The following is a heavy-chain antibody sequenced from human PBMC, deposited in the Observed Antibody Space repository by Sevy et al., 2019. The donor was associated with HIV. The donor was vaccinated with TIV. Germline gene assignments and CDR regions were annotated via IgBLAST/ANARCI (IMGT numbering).Heavy chain of an antibody. Sequence: GGSLRLSCAASGFTFSSYAMHWVRQAPGKGLEWVAVISYDGSNKYYADSVKGRFTISRDNSKNTLYLQMNSLRAEDTAVYYCARDQREGDCSGGSCYSDAFDIWGQGTMVTVSS. CDR1: GFTFSSYA. CDR3: ARDQREGDCSGGSCYSDAFDI. J-gene: IGHJ3*02. CDR2: ISYDGSNK. D-gene: IGHD2-15*01. V-gene: IGHV3-30*04.